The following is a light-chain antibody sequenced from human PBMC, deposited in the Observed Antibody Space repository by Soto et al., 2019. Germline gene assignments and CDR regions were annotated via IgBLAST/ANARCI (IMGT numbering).Light chain of an antibody. CDR1: SSDVCGYNY. CDR3: SSYTTITTRV. CDR2: DVT. J-gene: IGLJ1*01. V-gene: IGLV2-14*01. Sequence: QSALTQPASVSGSPGQSITISCTGTSSDVCGYNYVSWYQQYPGKAPKLMIYDVTVRPSGVSNRFSGSKSGNTASLTISGLQAEDEADYYCSSYTTITTRVFGAGTRSPS.